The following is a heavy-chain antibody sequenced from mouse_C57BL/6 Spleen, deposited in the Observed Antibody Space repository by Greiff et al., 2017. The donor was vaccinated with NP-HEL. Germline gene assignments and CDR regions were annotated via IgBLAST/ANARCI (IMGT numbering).Heavy chain of an antibody. CDR2: IYPGSGNT. D-gene: IGHD3-2*02. CDR3: AIQLRLRGYYAMDY. J-gene: IGHJ4*01. Sequence: QVQLQQSGPELVKPGASVKISCKASGYSFTSYYIHWVKQRPGQGLEWIGWIYPGSGNTKYNENFKGKATLTADTSSSTAYMQLSSLTSEDSAVYYCAIQLRLRGYYAMDYWGQGTSVTVSS. CDR1: GYSFTSYY. V-gene: IGHV1-66*01.